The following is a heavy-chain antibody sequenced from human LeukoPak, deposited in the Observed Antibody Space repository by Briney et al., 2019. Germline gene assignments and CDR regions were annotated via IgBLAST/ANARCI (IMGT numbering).Heavy chain of an antibody. CDR1: GFIFSDYY. D-gene: IGHD2-2*01. J-gene: IGHJ4*02. Sequence: KPGGSLRLSCAASGFIFSDYYMSWIRQAPGKGLEWVSYISSSSSYTNYADSVKGRFTISRDNAKNSLYLQMNSLRAEEPAVYYCARVRLVVPAATPLDYWGQGTLVTVSS. CDR2: ISSSSSYT. V-gene: IGHV3-11*05. CDR3: ARVRLVVPAATPLDY.